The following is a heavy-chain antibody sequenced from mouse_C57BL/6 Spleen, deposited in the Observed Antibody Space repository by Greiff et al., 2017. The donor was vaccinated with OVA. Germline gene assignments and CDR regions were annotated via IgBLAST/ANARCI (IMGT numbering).Heavy chain of an antibody. CDR1: GYTFTSYW. CDR2: IHPNSGST. J-gene: IGHJ4*01. D-gene: IGHD1-1*01. Sequence: QVQLQQPGAELVKPGASVKLSCKASGYTFTSYWMHWVKQRPGQGLEWIGMIHPNSGSTNYNEKFKSKATLTVDKSSSTAYMQLSSLTSEDSAVYYGARDYYGSSLNAMDYWGQGTSVTVSS. V-gene: IGHV1-64*01. CDR3: ARDYYGSSLNAMDY.